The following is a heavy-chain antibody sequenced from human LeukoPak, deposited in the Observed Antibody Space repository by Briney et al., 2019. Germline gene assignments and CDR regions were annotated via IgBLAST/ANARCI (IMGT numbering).Heavy chain of an antibody. CDR2: IIPIFGTA. Sequence: SVKVSCKASGGTFSSYAISWVRQAPGQGLEWMGGIIPIFGTANYAQKFQGRVTITADESTSTAYMELSSLRSEDTAVYYCAREALSSLVVPAATLPSAEFDYWGQGTLVTVSS. D-gene: IGHD2-2*01. J-gene: IGHJ4*02. CDR1: GGTFSSYA. V-gene: IGHV1-69*13. CDR3: AREALSSLVVPAATLPSAEFDY.